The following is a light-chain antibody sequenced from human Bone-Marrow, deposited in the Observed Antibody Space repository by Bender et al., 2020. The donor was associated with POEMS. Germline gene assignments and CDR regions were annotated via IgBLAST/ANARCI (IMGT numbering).Light chain of an antibody. CDR2: DDW. J-gene: IGLJ2*01. Sequence: SSVLTQPPSLSVAPGQTATITCGGDNIGREKVHWYQQKPGQAPVLVVSDDWERPSGIPERISGSTSGNTATLSISRVEAGDEADYYCQVWDTGSDHPVVFGGGTKLTVL. CDR1: NIGREK. V-gene: IGLV3-21*02. CDR3: QVWDTGSDHPVV.